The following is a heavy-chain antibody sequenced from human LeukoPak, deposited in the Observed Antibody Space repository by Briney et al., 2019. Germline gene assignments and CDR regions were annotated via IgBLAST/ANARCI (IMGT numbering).Heavy chain of an antibody. Sequence: PGGSLTLSCAASGFSFNSYNANWVRQAPGKGREWLSYISSTDTIYYADSVKGRFTISRDSAKNSLSLQMKSLRAEDTAVYFCARAYDGTGSHDYYYMDVWGKGTTVTVSS. V-gene: IGHV3-48*01. D-gene: IGHD3-22*01. CDR1: GFSFNSYN. CDR2: ISSTDTI. CDR3: ARAYDGTGSHDYYYMDV. J-gene: IGHJ6*03.